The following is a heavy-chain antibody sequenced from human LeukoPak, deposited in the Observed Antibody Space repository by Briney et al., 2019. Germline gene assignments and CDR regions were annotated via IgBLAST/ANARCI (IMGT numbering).Heavy chain of an antibody. Sequence: SETLSLTCTVSRGSTSTYYWSWIRQPAGKGLEWIGRIYPSGNTNFNPSLMSRVTMSIDTSKNQFSLKLMSVTAADTAVYYCARDSGTTGEVKFDPWGQGTLVTVSS. CDR3: ARDSGTTGEVKFDP. CDR1: RGSTSTYY. J-gene: IGHJ5*02. CDR2: IYPSGNT. V-gene: IGHV4-4*07. D-gene: IGHD3-10*01.